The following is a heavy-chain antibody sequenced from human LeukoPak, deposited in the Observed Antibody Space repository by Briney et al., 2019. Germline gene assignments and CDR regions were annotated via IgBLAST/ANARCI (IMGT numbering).Heavy chain of an antibody. CDR2: IYYSGST. D-gene: IGHD3-22*01. CDR3: ARTYYYDSSGYYRGDFDY. Sequence: WVRQAPGKGLEWIGSIYYSGSTYYNPSLKSRVTISVDTSKNQFSLKLSSVTAADTAVYYCARTYYYDSSGYYRGDFDYWGQGTLVTVSS. V-gene: IGHV4-39*01. J-gene: IGHJ4*02.